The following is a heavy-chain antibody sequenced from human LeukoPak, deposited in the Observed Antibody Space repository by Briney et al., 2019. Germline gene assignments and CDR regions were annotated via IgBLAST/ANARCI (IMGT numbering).Heavy chain of an antibody. D-gene: IGHD3-22*01. V-gene: IGHV4-4*07. CDR3: ARESKSYDGSGFYHDY. J-gene: IGHJ4*02. CDR1: GGSISTYY. CDR2: IYTSGST. Sequence: PSDTLSLTCTVSGGSISTYYWSWIRQPPGKELDWTGRIYTSGSTDYNPSLRSRVTMSVDTSRDQFSLKLTSVTAADTAVYYCARESKSYDGSGFYHDYWGQGTLVAVSS.